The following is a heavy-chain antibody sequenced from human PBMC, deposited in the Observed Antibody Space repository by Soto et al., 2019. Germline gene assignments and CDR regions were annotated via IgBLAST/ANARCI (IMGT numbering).Heavy chain of an antibody. CDR1: GITFSSYW. V-gene: IGHV3-7*01. J-gene: IGHJ3*02. Sequence: EVQLVESGGGLVQPGGSLRLSCAASGITFSSYWMTWVRQAPGKGLEWVANIKQDGSETYYVDSVKGRFTISRDNAKNSLYLQMNSLRAEDTAVYYCARSPLPYCSGGTCYLFDALDIWGQGTMVTVSS. D-gene: IGHD2-15*01. CDR2: IKQDGSET. CDR3: ARSPLPYCSGGTCYLFDALDI.